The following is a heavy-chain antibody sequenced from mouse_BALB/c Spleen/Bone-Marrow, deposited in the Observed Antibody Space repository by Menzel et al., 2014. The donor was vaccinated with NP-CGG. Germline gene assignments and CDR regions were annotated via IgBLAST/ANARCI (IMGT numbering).Heavy chain of an antibody. CDR1: GFNIKDTY. CDR3: AKYYYDNSLFAY. V-gene: IGHV14-3*02. J-gene: IGHJ3*01. Sequence: VQLQQSGAELVKPGASVKLSCTASGFNIKDTYMHWVKQRPEQGLEWIGRIDPANGNTKYDPKFQGKATITADTSSNTAYLQLSSLTSEDTAVYYCAKYYYDNSLFAYWGQGTLVTASA. D-gene: IGHD1-1*01. CDR2: IDPANGNT.